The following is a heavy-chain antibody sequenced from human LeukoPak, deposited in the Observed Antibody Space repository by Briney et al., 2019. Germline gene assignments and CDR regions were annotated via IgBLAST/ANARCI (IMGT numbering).Heavy chain of an antibody. D-gene: IGHD6-13*01. J-gene: IGHJ3*02. Sequence: SETLSLTCTVSGGSISSYYWSWIRQPAGKGLEWIGRIYTSGSTNYNPSLKSRVTMSVDTSKNQFSLKLSSVTAADTAVYYCARVLIAAAADGLAFDIWGQGTMVTVSS. CDR1: GGSISSYY. CDR3: ARVLIAAAADGLAFDI. CDR2: IYTSGST. V-gene: IGHV4-4*07.